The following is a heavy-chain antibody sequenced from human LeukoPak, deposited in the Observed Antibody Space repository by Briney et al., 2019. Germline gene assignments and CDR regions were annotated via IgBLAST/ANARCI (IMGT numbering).Heavy chain of an antibody. CDR2: ISSSSSTI. V-gene: IGHV3-48*04. CDR3: ARDGAYYDNRDAFDI. J-gene: IGHJ3*02. CDR1: GFTVSSYS. Sequence: PGGSLRLSCAASGFTVSSYSMNWVRQAPGKGLEWVSYISSSSSTIYYAESVKGRFTISRDNAKNSLYLQMSSLRAEDTAVYYCARDGAYYDNRDAFDIWGQGTMVTVSS. D-gene: IGHD3-22*01.